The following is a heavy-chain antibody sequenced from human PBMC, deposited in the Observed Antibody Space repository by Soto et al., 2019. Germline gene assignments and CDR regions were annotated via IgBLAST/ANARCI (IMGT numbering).Heavy chain of an antibody. CDR2: ATYDSSEK. D-gene: IGHD3-9*01. J-gene: IGHJ4*02. CDR3: GKAGGSELRYFDWPEVGV. Sequence: QVHVVESGGGVVQPGTSLRLSCTASGFSFFNYGFAWIRQAPGKGLEWVAVATYDSSEKYYADSVKGRFTISRDNSKNTVYLQMDSLQHNDSALYYCGKAGGSELRYFDWPEVGVWGQGTLVTVSS. CDR1: GFSFFNYG. V-gene: IGHV3-30*18.